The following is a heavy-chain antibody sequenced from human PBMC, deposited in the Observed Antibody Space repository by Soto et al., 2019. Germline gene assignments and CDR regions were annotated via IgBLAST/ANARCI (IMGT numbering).Heavy chain of an antibody. D-gene: IGHD4-17*01. CDR3: ARATYGATFDY. CDR1: GFTFSSYL. CDR2: IKQDGSVK. V-gene: IGHV3-7*01. Sequence: GGSLRLSCTASGFTFSSYLMSWVRQAPGKGLEWVANIKQDGSVKYYVDSVKGRFTLSRDNAKNSLDLQMNSLRAEDTAVYYCARATYGATFDYWGQGTLVTVSS. J-gene: IGHJ4*02.